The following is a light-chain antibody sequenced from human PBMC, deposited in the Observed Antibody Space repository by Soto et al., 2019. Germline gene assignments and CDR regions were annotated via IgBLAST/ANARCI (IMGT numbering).Light chain of an antibody. CDR1: QSVSSDS. CDR3: QQYGSSPHT. V-gene: IGKV3-20*01. Sequence: TQSPCSLFLSPGERATLSCRASQSVSSDSLAWYQHKPGHAPRLLSYGSSTRATGIPDRFSGSGSGIDLTLTLSRLEAEDGAGSCCQQYGSSPHTFGKGTRV. CDR2: GSS. J-gene: IGKJ1*01.